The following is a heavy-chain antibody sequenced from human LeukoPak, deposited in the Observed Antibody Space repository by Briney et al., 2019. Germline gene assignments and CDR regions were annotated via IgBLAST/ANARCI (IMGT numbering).Heavy chain of an antibody. Sequence: ASVKVSFKASGYTFTSYGISWVRQAPGQGLEWMGWISAYSGGTNYAQKFQGRVTMTRDTSISTAYMELSRLRSDDTAVYYCARESLEYSSSSDAFDIWGQGTMVTVSS. J-gene: IGHJ3*02. D-gene: IGHD6-6*01. CDR3: ARESLEYSSSSDAFDI. V-gene: IGHV1-2*02. CDR2: ISAYSGGT. CDR1: GYTFTSYG.